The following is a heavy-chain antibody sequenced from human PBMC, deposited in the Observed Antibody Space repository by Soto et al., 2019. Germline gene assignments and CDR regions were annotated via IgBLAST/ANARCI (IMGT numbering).Heavy chain of an antibody. CDR1: GFTFSSYG. D-gene: IGHD2-15*01. V-gene: IGHV3-33*01. CDR3: ARCAVAATRWYFDY. Sequence: PGGSLRLSCAASGFTFSSYGMHWVRQAPGKGLEWVAVIWYDGSNKYYADSVKGRFTISRDNSKNTLYLQMNSLRAEDTAVYYCARCAVAATRWYFDYWGQGTLVTVSS. J-gene: IGHJ4*02. CDR2: IWYDGSNK.